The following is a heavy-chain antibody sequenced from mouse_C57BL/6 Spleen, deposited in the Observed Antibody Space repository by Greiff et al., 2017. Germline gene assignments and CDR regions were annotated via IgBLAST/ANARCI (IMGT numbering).Heavy chain of an antibody. CDR2: IYPGSGST. V-gene: IGHV1-55*01. CDR1: GYTFTSYW. J-gene: IGHJ4*01. CDR3: ASRYYSNYPWDY. Sequence: QVQLQQSGAELVKPGASVKMSCKASGYTFTSYWITWVKQRPGQGLEWIGDIYPGSGSTNYNEKFKSKATLTVDTSSSTAYMQLSSLTSEDSAVYDGASRYYSNYPWDYWGQGTSVTVSS. D-gene: IGHD2-5*01.